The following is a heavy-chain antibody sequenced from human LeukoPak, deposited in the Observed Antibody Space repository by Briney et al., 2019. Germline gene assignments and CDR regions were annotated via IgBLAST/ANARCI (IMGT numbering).Heavy chain of an antibody. CDR2: ISYAGSNK. J-gene: IGHJ4*02. V-gene: IGHV3-30*03. CDR3: AMGAMVLFY. D-gene: IGHD5-18*01. CDR1: GFTFSSYG. Sequence: PGRFLRLSCAASGFTFSSYGMHWVRQAPGKGLEWVAVISYAGSNKYYADSVKGRFTISRDNSKNTLYLQMNSLRAEDTAVYYCAMGAMVLFYWGQGTLVTVSS.